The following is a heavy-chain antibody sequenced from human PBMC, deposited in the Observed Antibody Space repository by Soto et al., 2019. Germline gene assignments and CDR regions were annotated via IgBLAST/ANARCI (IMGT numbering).Heavy chain of an antibody. CDR2: INAGNGNT. D-gene: IGHD7-27*01. CDR1: AYSFTGYP. V-gene: IGHV1-3*01. Sequence: ASVKVSCKPSAYSFTGYPIHWVRQAPGQGLEWMGWINAGNGNTKYSQKFQGRVTITRDTSASTAYMELSSLTSEDTAVYYCARDWARAEDVWGQGTTVTVSS. J-gene: IGHJ6*02. CDR3: ARDWARAEDV.